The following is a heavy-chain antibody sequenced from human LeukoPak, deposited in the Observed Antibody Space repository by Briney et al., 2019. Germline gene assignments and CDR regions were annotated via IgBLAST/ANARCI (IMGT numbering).Heavy chain of an antibody. D-gene: IGHD1-26*01. J-gene: IGHJ6*02. Sequence: PSETLSLTCTVSGGSISSSSYYWGWIRQPPGKGLEWIGSIYYSGTTYYNPSLKSRVTISVDTSKNQFSLKLSSVTAADTAVFYCARIYSGSYFYYGMDVWGQGTTVTVSS. CDR3: ARIYSGSYFYYGMDV. V-gene: IGHV4-39*01. CDR1: GGSISSSSYY. CDR2: IYYSGTT.